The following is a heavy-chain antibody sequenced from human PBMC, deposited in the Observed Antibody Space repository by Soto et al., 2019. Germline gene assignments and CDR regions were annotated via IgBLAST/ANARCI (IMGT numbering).Heavy chain of an antibody. V-gene: IGHV4-31*02. CDR1: SDSMNSGGYY. J-gene: IGHJ4*02. CDR3: ARGGGYDSFDF. CDR2: IYSNGDT. D-gene: IGHD2-15*01. Sequence: SETLSLTCSVSSDSMNSGGYYWSWIRQHPGKGLEWIGYIYSNGDTYYNPFLKSRVTISVDTSKNQFSLNLTSVTAADTAVYYCARGGGYDSFDFWGQGIQVTVSS.